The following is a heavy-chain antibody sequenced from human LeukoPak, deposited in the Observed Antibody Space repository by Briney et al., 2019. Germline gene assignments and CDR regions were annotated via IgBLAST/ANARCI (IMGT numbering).Heavy chain of an antibody. V-gene: IGHV3-74*01. D-gene: IGHD6-19*01. Sequence: SGGSLRLSCAASGFTFGSHRMHWVRQAPGEGLVWVTRISSDGSSTSYADPVKGRFTISRDNAKNTLHLQMSSLRAEDTAVYYCARISLSGWANDNWGQGTLVTVSS. CDR2: ISSDGSST. J-gene: IGHJ4*02. CDR1: GFTFGSHR. CDR3: ARISLSGWANDN.